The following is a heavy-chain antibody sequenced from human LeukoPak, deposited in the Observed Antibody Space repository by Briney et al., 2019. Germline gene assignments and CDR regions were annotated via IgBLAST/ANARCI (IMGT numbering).Heavy chain of an antibody. CDR2: ISGSGGST. CDR1: GFTFSSYA. CDR3: AKAGLGTMVRGVTYYYYGMDV. D-gene: IGHD3-10*01. J-gene: IGHJ6*01. Sequence: PGGSLRLSCAASGFTFSSYAMSWVRQAPGKGLEWVSAISGSGGSTYYADSVKGRLTISRDNSKNTLYLQMNSLRAEDTAVYYCAKAGLGTMVRGVTYYYYGMDVWGKGPRSPSPQ. V-gene: IGHV3-23*01.